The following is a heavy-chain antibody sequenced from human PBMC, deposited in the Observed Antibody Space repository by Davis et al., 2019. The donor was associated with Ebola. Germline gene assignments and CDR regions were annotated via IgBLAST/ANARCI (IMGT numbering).Heavy chain of an antibody. V-gene: IGHV3-11*01. D-gene: IGHD3-10*01. Sequence: GESLKISCAASGFTFSDYYMSWIRQAPGKGLEWVSYISSSGSTIYYADSVKGRFTISRDNAKNSLYLQMDSLRAEDTAVYYCARDRLLWFREDGIYYYGMDVWGQGTTVTVSS. CDR3: ARDRLLWFREDGIYYYGMDV. CDR2: ISSSGSTI. J-gene: IGHJ6*02. CDR1: GFTFSDYY.